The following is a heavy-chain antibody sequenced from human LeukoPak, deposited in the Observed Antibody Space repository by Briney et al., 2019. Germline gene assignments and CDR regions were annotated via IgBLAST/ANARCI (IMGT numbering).Heavy chain of an antibody. CDR3: ARAYDSSGIDY. CDR1: GGSISSGSYY. V-gene: IGHV4-61*02. D-gene: IGHD3-22*01. J-gene: IGHJ4*02. Sequence: TSETLSLTCTVSGGSISSGSYYWSWIRQPAGKGLEWIGRIYTSGSTNYNPSPKSRVTISVDTSKNQFSLKLSSVTAADTAVYYCARAYDSSGIDYWGQGTLVTVSS. CDR2: IYTSGST.